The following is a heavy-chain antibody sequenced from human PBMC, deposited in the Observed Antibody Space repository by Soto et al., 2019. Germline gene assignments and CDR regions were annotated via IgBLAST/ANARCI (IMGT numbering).Heavy chain of an antibody. CDR2: VFYTGVT. V-gene: IGHV4-31*03. D-gene: IGHD1-26*01. CDR1: GGSISTAGMY. J-gene: IGHJ4*02. CDR3: ARSRGSSKPYFYDY. Sequence: QVQLQESGPGLVKPSETLSLTCTVSGGSISTAGMYWSWIRQHPGKGLEWIGYVFYTGVTYYNPSLKSRVTISVDTSENQFSLKLTSVTAADTAIYYCARSRGSSKPYFYDYWGQGTLVTVSS.